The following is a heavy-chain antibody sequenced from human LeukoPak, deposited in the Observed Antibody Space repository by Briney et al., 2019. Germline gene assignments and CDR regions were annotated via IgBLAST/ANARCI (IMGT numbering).Heavy chain of an antibody. V-gene: IGHV7-4-1*02. D-gene: IGHD3-16*01. J-gene: IGHJ4*02. CDR3: ARHDNDDDFDY. CDR2: INMYTANP. Sequence: ASVKVSCKASGYTFTRYAINWLRQAPGQGLEWMGWINMYTANPAYAQGFTERFVFSLDTSVTAAYLQISNLKTEDTAVYYCARHDNDDDFDYWGQGTLVTVSS. CDR1: GYTFTRYA.